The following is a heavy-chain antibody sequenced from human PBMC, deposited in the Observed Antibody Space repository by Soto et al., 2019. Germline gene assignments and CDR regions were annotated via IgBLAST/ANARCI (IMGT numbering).Heavy chain of an antibody. CDR1: GGSISSYY. CDR2: IYYGGST. V-gene: IGHV4-59*01. CDR3: ARDRSHYYYGMDV. J-gene: IGHJ6*02. Sequence: PSETLSLTCTVSGGSISSYYWSWIRQPPGKGLEWIGYIYYGGSTNYNPSLKSRVTISVDTSKNQFSLKLSSVTAADTAVYYCARDRSHYYYGMDVWGQGTTVTVSS.